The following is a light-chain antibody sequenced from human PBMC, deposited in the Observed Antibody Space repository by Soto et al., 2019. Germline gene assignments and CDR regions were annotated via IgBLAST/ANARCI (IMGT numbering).Light chain of an antibody. Sequence: DIVMTQSPDSLAVSLGERATINCKSSQSILYSSNNRNYVAWYQQKPGQPPKLLINWASTRESGVPDRFSGSGSGTDFTLTISSLQAEDVAVYYCQQYYTSWWSFGQGTKVDIK. CDR2: WAS. CDR1: QSILYSSNNRNY. CDR3: QQYYTSWWS. J-gene: IGKJ1*01. V-gene: IGKV4-1*01.